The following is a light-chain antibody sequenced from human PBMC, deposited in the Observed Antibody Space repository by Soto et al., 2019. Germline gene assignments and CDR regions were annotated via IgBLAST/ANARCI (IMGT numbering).Light chain of an antibody. V-gene: IGKV3-20*01. CDR3: QQYIGSLYT. J-gene: IGKJ2*01. CDR2: AAS. CDR1: QSISSTY. Sequence: SVLTQSPGTLSLSPGEGATLSCRTSQSISSTYLAWYQQRRGEAPRLLIYAASSRATGIPDRFSGSGSGTDFTLTISRLEPEGCAEYYCQQYIGSLYTFGQGTQLPI.